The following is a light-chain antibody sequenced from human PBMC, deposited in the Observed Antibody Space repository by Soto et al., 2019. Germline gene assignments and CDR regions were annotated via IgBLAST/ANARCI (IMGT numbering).Light chain of an antibody. V-gene: IGLV1-44*01. Sequence: QAVVTQPPSASGTPVQRVTISWSGSSSNIGSNSVHWYHQVAGTAPKRLIHSDNQRPSGVPDRFSGSKSGTSASLAISGLQSGDEADYYCATWDDTLTGRVFGGGTKLTVL. CDR1: SSNIGSNS. CDR2: SDN. J-gene: IGLJ3*02. CDR3: ATWDDTLTGRV.